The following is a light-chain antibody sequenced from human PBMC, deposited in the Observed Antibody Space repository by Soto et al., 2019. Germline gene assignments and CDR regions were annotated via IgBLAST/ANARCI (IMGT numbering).Light chain of an antibody. Sequence: QSALTQPRSVSGSPGQSVTISCTGTSSDVGGYNYVSWYQQHPGKAPKLMIYDVSKRPSGVPDRFSGSKSGNTASLTISGLQAEDEADYYCCSYAGSYTSSYVFETGTKVTVL. CDR3: CSYAGSYTSSYV. J-gene: IGLJ1*01. CDR1: SSDVGGYNY. V-gene: IGLV2-11*01. CDR2: DVS.